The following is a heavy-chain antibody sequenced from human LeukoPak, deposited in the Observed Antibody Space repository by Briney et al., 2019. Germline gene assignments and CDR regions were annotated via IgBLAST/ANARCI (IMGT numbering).Heavy chain of an antibody. CDR1: GFTFSMFA. Sequence: GSLRLSCAASGFTFSMFAMHWVRQAPGKGLEWVALITFDGNNKYYADSVKGRFTISRDISKNTLYLQMNSLRAEDTAVYYCAKVQLELGYYGMDVWGQGTTVTVSS. J-gene: IGHJ6*02. CDR3: AKVQLELGYYGMDV. V-gene: IGHV3-30*18. CDR2: ITFDGNNK. D-gene: IGHD1-1*01.